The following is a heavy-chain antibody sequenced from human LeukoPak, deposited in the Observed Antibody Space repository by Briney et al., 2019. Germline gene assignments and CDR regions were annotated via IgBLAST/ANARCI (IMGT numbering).Heavy chain of an antibody. D-gene: IGHD1-26*01. CDR3: ARQNTPHGNFDY. CDR1: GFTFSTYS. V-gene: IGHV3-13*01. CDR2: IGVAANT. Sequence: GGSLRLSCAASGFTFSTYSMNWVRQATGKGLEWVSAIGVAANTFYSGSVKGRFTISRENAKNSLYLMSSLRAEDTAVYYCARQNTPHGNFDYWGQGTLVTVSS. J-gene: IGHJ4*02.